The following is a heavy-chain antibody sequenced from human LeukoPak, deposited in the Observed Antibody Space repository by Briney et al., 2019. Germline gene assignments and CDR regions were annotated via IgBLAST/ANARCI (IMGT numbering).Heavy chain of an antibody. V-gene: IGHV4-59*11. CDR2: IYYSGST. J-gene: IGHJ6*02. CDR1: GGSISSHY. Sequence: SETLSLTCTVSGGSISSHYWSWIRQPPGKGLEWIGYIYYSGSTNYNPSPKSRVTISVDTSKNQFSLKLSSVTAADTAVYYCARPRTTDNGDYGIFGMDVWGQGTTVTVSS. CDR3: ARPRTTDNGDYGIFGMDV. D-gene: IGHD4-17*01.